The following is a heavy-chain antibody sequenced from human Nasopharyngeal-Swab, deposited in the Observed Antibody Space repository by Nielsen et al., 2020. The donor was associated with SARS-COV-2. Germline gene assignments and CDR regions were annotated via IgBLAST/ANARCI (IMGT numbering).Heavy chain of an antibody. J-gene: IGHJ4*02. Sequence: ASVKVSCKASGYTFTSYDINWVRQATGQGLEWMGWMNPNSGNTGYAQKFQGRVTMTRNTSIRTAYMELSSLISEDTAVYYCARVSPLPYSSSWYYFDYWGQGALVTVSS. CDR1: GYTFTSYD. CDR3: ARVSPLPYSSSWYYFDY. V-gene: IGHV1-8*01. D-gene: IGHD6-13*01. CDR2: MNPNSGNT.